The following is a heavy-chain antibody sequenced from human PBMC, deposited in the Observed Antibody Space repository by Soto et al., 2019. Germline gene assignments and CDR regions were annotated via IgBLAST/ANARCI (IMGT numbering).Heavy chain of an antibody. CDR3: AKAELTGDWGPVDY. D-gene: IGHD7-27*01. V-gene: IGHV3-23*01. J-gene: IGHJ4*02. Sequence: GGSLRLSCAASGFTFSSYAMSWVRQAPGKGLEWVSAISGSGGSTYYADSVKGRFTISRDNSKTTLYLQMNSLRAEDTAVYYCAKAELTGDWGPVDYWGQGTLVTVSS. CDR2: ISGSGGST. CDR1: GFTFSSYA.